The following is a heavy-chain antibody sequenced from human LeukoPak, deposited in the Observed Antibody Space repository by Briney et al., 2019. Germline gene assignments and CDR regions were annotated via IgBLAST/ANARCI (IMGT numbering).Heavy chain of an antibody. V-gene: IGHV4-61*02. D-gene: IGHD3-9*01. CDR3: ARGILYYDILTGYLLYYFDY. CDR2: IYTSGST. J-gene: IGHJ4*02. CDR1: GGSISSGSYY. Sequence: SETLSLTCTVSGGSISSGSYYWSWIRQPAGTGLEWIGRIYTSGSTNYNPSLKSRVTISVGTSKNQFSLKLSSVTAADTAVYYCARGILYYDILTGYLLYYFDYWGQGTLVTVSS.